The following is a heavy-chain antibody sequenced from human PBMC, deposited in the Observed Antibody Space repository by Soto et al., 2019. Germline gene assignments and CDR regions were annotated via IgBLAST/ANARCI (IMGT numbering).Heavy chain of an antibody. CDR1: GDTFTSYC. CDR2: INTHNGNT. V-gene: IGHV1-18*01. CDR3: TREGSAPYYSYGMDA. J-gene: IGHJ6*02. D-gene: IGHD3-10*01. Sequence: SVKVSCKASGDTFTSYCISWVRHAQGEGLEWLGWINTHNGNTNYAQNLQGRVFMTADTSTNTAYMELRSLRSDDTAIYYCTREGSAPYYSYGMDAWGQGTTVTVPS.